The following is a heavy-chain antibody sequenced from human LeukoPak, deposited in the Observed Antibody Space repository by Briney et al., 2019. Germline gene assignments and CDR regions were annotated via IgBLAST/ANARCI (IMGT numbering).Heavy chain of an antibody. CDR2: INPSGVST. CDR1: GYPLTTYY. Sequence: ASVKVSCKASGYPLTTYYMHWVRQAPGQGLEWVGIINPSGVSTNYAQKFQGRVTMTRDTSTSTVYMELSSLRSEDTAVYYCARESMIARERKFDFWGQGTLVTVSS. CDR3: ARESMIARERKFDF. D-gene: IGHD3-16*01. J-gene: IGHJ4*02. V-gene: IGHV1-46*01.